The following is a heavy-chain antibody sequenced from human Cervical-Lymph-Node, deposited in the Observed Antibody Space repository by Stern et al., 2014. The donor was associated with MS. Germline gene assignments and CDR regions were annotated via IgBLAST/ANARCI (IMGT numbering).Heavy chain of an antibody. CDR3: TTRDDYGDY. Sequence: EVQLVESGGGLVKPGGSLRLSCTASVSPFSAYAMNWVRQAPGKGLEWVSSIRGRSDSVYYADSVKGRFALSRDSPTKSLYLHMSSLRVEDTAVYYCTTRDDYGDYWGQGTLVTVSS. J-gene: IGHJ4*02. V-gene: IGHV3-21*01. CDR1: VSPFSAYA. CDR2: IRGRSDSV.